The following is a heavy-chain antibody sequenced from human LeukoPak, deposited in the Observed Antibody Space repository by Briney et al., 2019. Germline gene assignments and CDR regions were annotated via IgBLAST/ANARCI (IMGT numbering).Heavy chain of an antibody. J-gene: IGHJ4*02. CDR1: DDSIISSSYY. D-gene: IGHD3-22*01. CDR3: ARHRDVSGYYALDY. V-gene: IGHV4-39*01. Sequence: SETLSLTCSVSDDSIISSSYYWGWIRQPPGKGLEWIGIIFFRGNTNYSPSLKSRVTMSVDTSKKQFSLNLKSVTAADTAMYYCARHRDVSGYYALDYWGQGTLVTVSA. CDR2: IFFRGNT.